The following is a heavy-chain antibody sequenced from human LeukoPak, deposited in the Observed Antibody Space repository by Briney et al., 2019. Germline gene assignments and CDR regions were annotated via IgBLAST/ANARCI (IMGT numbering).Heavy chain of an antibody. Sequence: PGGSLRLSCAASGFTFRSYAMSWVRQAPGKGLEWVSAISGSGGSTYYADSVKGRFTISRDNSKNTLYLQMNSLRAEDTAVYYCAKVMTRTMVRGVPPSDYWGQGTLVTVSS. V-gene: IGHV3-23*01. D-gene: IGHD3-10*01. J-gene: IGHJ4*02. CDR1: GFTFRSYA. CDR2: ISGSGGST. CDR3: AKVMTRTMVRGVPPSDY.